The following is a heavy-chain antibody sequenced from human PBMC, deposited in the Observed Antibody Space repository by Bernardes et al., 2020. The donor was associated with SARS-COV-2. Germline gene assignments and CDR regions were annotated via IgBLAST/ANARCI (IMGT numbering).Heavy chain of an antibody. CDR1: GYTFPRLY. CDR2: MSPNSGNT. Sequence: ASVPVSCTASGYTFPRLYINWVRQATRRGREWMGWMSPNSGNTGYPQNFQGRVIMTRNTSINVFYMELSSLTSDDTAVYYCARGVDQGVDYWGQGTPVTVSS. J-gene: IGHJ4*02. V-gene: IGHV1-8*01. D-gene: IGHD1-26*01. CDR3: ARGVDQGVDY.